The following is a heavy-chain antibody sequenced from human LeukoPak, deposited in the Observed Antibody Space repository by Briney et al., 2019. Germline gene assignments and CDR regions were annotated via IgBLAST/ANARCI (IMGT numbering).Heavy chain of an antibody. J-gene: IGHJ6*02. Sequence: GGSLRLSCAASGFTFSSYGMHWVRQAPGKGLEWVAVIWYDGSNKYYADSVKGRFTISRDNSKNTLYLQMNSLRAEDTAVYYCARSSLPHSYYYYGMDVWGQGTTVTVSS. CDR3: ARSSLPHSYYYYGMDV. CDR1: GFTFSSYG. V-gene: IGHV3-33*01. CDR2: IWYDGSNK.